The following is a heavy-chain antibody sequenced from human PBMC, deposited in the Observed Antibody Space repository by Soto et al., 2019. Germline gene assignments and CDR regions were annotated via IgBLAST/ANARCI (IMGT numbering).Heavy chain of an antibody. CDR3: ARAHDSSGYYSWFDP. V-gene: IGHV4-59*01. CDR2: IYYSGST. D-gene: IGHD3-22*01. J-gene: IGHJ5*02. Sequence: PSETLSLTCTVSGGSISSYYWSWIRQPPGKGLEWIGYIYYSGSTNYNPSLKSRVTISVDTSKNQFSLKLSSVTAADTAVYYCARAHDSSGYYSWFDPWGQGTLVTAPQ. CDR1: GGSISSYY.